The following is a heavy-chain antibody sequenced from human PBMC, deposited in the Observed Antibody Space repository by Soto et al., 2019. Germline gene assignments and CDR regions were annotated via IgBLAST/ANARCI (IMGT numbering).Heavy chain of an antibody. CDR2: ISSSSSYI. Sequence: GGSLRLSCAASGFTFSSYSMNWVRQAPGKGLEWVSSISSSSSYIYYADSVKGRFTISRDNAKNSLYLQMNSLRAEDTAVYYCATNPSSSWPPFDYWGQGTLVTVSS. CDR1: GFTFSSYS. V-gene: IGHV3-21*01. D-gene: IGHD6-13*01. J-gene: IGHJ4*02. CDR3: ATNPSSSWPPFDY.